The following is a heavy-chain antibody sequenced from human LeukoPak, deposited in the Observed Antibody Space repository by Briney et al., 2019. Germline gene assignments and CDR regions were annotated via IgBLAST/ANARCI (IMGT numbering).Heavy chain of an antibody. Sequence: ASVKVSCKASGYTFTSYDINWVRQATGQGREWMGWMNPNSGNTGYAQKFQGRVTITRNTSISTAYMELSSLRSEDTAVYYCARLGWFGEYYYYYYYMDVWGKGTTVTVSS. CDR2: MNPNSGNT. V-gene: IGHV1-8*03. D-gene: IGHD3-10*01. CDR3: ARLGWFGEYYYYYYYMDV. J-gene: IGHJ6*03. CDR1: GYTFTSYD.